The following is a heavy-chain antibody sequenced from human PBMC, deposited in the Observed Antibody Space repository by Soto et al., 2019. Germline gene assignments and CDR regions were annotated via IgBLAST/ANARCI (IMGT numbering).Heavy chain of an antibody. CDR3: ARAPRDDYVWNRYFDY. Sequence: ASVKVSCKASGYTFTGYYMHWLRQAPGQGLEWMGWINPNSGGTNYAQKFQGRVTMTRDTSISTAYMELSRLRSDDTAVYYCARAPRDDYVWNRYFDYWGQGTLVTVSS. J-gene: IGHJ4*02. D-gene: IGHD3-16*01. V-gene: IGHV1-2*02. CDR1: GYTFTGYY. CDR2: INPNSGGT.